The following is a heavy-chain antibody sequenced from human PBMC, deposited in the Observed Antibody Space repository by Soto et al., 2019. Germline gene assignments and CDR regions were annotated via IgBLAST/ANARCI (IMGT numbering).Heavy chain of an antibody. CDR1: GGSISSYY. CDR2: IDYSGST. J-gene: IGHJ6*03. CDR3: ARGKYDFWSDYYPTYLYYYMDV. Sequence: SQTLSLTCTVSGGSISSYYWSWIRQPPGKGLEWIGYIDYSGSTNYNPSLKSRVTILVDTSKNQFSLKLSSVTAADTAVYYCARGKYDFWSDYYPTYLYYYMDVWGKGTTVTVSS. D-gene: IGHD3-3*01. V-gene: IGHV4-59*01.